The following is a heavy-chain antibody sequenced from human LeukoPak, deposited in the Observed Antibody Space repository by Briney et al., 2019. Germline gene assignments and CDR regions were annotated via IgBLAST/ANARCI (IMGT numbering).Heavy chain of an antibody. D-gene: IGHD5-12*01. CDR3: AKDRRSDSGYPDH. CDR1: GFTFKTSG. J-gene: IGHJ4*02. V-gene: IGHV3-30*18. Sequence: GGSLRLSCAASGFTFKTSGMHWVRQAPGKGLEWVSIISYDGLNIHYTDSVRGRFTVSRDNSQNTLFLQMNSLRPEDTALYYCAKDRRSDSGYPDHWGQGTLVIVSS. CDR2: ISYDGLNI.